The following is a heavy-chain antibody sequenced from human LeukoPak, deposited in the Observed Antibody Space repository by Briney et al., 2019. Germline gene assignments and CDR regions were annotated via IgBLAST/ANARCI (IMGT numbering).Heavy chain of an antibody. CDR2: MNPNSGNT. CDR3: ATEIGYCSSTSCPNWFDP. Sequence: ASVKVSCKASGYTFTSYDINWVRQATGQGLEWMGWMNPNSGNTGYAQKFQGRVTMTRNTSISTAYMELSSLRSEDTAVYYCATEIGYCSSTSCPNWFDPWGQGTLVTVSS. J-gene: IGHJ5*02. CDR1: GYTFTSYD. D-gene: IGHD2-2*01. V-gene: IGHV1-8*01.